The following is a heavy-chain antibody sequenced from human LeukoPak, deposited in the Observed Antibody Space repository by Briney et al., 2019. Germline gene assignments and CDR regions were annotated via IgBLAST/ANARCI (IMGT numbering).Heavy chain of an antibody. Sequence: SVKVSCKASGGTFSSYAISWVRQAPGQGLEWMGRIIPILGIANYAQKFQGRVTITADKSTSTAYMELSSLRSDDTAVYYCAREPMIVVVREYYFDYWGQGTLVTVSS. V-gene: IGHV1-69*04. J-gene: IGHJ4*02. CDR1: GGTFSSYA. CDR3: AREPMIVVVREYYFDY. CDR2: IIPILGIA. D-gene: IGHD3-22*01.